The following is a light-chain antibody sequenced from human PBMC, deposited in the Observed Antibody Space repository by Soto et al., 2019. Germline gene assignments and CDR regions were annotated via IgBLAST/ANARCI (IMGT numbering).Light chain of an antibody. CDR1: QSVSNNY. Sequence: EIVLTPSPGTLSMSPGERATLSCRASQSVSNNYLAWYQQKPGQAPRLLIYGASNRATGITDRFSGSGSGTDFTLTISRLEPEDFAVYYCQQYGSSGTFGQGTKVDIK. CDR2: GAS. V-gene: IGKV3-20*01. CDR3: QQYGSSGT. J-gene: IGKJ1*01.